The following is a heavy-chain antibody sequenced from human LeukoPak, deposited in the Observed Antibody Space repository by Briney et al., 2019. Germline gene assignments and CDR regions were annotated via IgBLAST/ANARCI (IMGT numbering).Heavy chain of an antibody. V-gene: IGHV1-69*05. CDR1: GGTFSSYA. CDR3: AASEMATIPGNFDY. CDR2: NIPIFGTA. J-gene: IGHJ4*02. Sequence: SVKVSCKASGGTFSSYAISWVRQAPGQGLEWMGGNIPIFGTANYAQKFQGRVTITTDESTSTAYMELSSLRSEDTAVYYCAASEMATIPGNFDYWGQGTLVTVSS. D-gene: IGHD5-24*01.